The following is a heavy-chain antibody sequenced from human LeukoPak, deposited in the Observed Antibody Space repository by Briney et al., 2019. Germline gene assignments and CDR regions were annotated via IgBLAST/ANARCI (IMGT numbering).Heavy chain of an antibody. D-gene: IGHD3-3*01. V-gene: IGHV3-30*18. CDR2: ISYDGSNK. CDR3: AKVGITIFGVVIQYYYYYMDV. J-gene: IGHJ6*03. CDR1: GFTFNFYG. Sequence: GGSLRLSCGVSGFTFNFYGMHWVRQAPGKGLEWVAVISYDGSNKYYADSVKGRFTISRDNSKNTLYLQMNSLRAEDTAVYYCAKVGITIFGVVIQYYYYYMDVWGKGTTVTVSS.